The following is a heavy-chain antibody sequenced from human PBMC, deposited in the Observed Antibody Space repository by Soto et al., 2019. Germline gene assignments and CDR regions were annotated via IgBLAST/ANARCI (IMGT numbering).Heavy chain of an antibody. CDR1: GFTFGDYA. CDR3: TREHSSSSPNYYYGMDG. J-gene: IGHJ6*02. Sequence: PGGSLRLSCTASGFTFGDYAMSWVRQAPGKGLEWVGFIRSKAYGGTTEYAASVKGRFTISRDDSKSIAYLQMNSLKTEDTAVYYCTREHSSSSPNYYYGMDGWGRGSTVRVSS. V-gene: IGHV3-49*04. CDR2: IRSKAYGGTT. D-gene: IGHD6-6*01.